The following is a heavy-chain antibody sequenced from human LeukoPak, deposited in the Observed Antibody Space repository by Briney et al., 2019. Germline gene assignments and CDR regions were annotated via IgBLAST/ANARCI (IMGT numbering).Heavy chain of an antibody. CDR3: ARAGLYCSGGSCYHFDY. CDR2: IYSGGST. V-gene: IGHV3-53*01. J-gene: IGHJ4*02. D-gene: IGHD2-15*01. CDR1: GFTVSSNY. Sequence: PGGSLRLSCAASGFTVSSNYMSWVRQAPGKGLEWVSVIYSGGSTYYADPVKGRFTISRDHSKNTLYLQMNSLRAEDTAVYYCARAGLYCSGGSCYHFDYWGQGTLVTVSS.